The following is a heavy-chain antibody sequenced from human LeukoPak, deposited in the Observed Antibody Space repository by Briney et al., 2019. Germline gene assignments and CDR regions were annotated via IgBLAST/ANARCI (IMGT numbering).Heavy chain of an antibody. CDR3: ARRAATERGHSYGLDY. CDR2: ISSGSSFM. D-gene: IGHD5-18*01. CDR1: GFTFSRYS. Sequence: GGSLRLSCAASGFTFSRYSMNWVRQAPGKGLEWVSSISSGSSFMYYADSVKGRFTISRHNAKNSLYLQMNSLRAEDTAVYYCARRAATERGHSYGLDYWGQGTLVTVSS. J-gene: IGHJ4*02. V-gene: IGHV3-21*01.